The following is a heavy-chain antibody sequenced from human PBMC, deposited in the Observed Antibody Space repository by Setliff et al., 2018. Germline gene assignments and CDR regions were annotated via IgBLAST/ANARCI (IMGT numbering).Heavy chain of an antibody. CDR2: IHPSGGST. D-gene: IGHD2-15*01. CDR1: AFTKYY. CDR3: ASYERYCYGGSCYYFDY. Sequence: ASVKVSCKASAFTKYYVHWVRQAPGQGLEWMGIIHPSGGSTTYAQKFQGRVTMTRDTSTGTVNMELSSLGSEDTAVYYCASYERYCYGGSCYYFDYWGQGTLVTVSS. V-gene: IGHV1-46*01. J-gene: IGHJ4*02.